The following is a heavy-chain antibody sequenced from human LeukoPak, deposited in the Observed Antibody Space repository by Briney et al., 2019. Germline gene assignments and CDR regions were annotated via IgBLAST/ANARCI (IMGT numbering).Heavy chain of an antibody. V-gene: IGHV3-7*01. Sequence: GGSLRLSCAASGFTFSSSWMSWVRQAPGKGLEWVANIKEDGSEKYYVDSVKGRFTISRDNANNSLYLQMDSLRAEDTAVYYCAREVTGTSSWYFDLWGRGTLVTVSS. D-gene: IGHD1-7*01. J-gene: IGHJ2*01. CDR1: GFTFSSSW. CDR3: AREVTGTSSWYFDL. CDR2: IKEDGSEK.